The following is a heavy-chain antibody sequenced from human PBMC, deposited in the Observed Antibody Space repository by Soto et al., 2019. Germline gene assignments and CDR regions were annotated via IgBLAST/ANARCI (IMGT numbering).Heavy chain of an antibody. V-gene: IGHV1-18*01. D-gene: IGHD2-15*01. CDR3: ARPALYCSGGSCYSRYYFDY. CDR2: ISAYNGNT. Sequence: QIQLVQSGAEVKKPGASVKVSCKASGYTFTSYGISWVRQAPGQGLECMGWISAYNGNTNYAQKFQGRVTMTSDTSTSTDYMELRSLRSDDTAVYYCARPALYCSGGSCYSRYYFDYWGQGTLVTVSS. CDR1: GYTFTSYG. J-gene: IGHJ4*02.